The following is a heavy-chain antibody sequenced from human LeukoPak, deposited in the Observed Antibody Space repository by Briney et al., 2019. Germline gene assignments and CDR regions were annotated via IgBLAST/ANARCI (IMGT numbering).Heavy chain of an antibody. Sequence: GASVKVSCKASGYTFTSYGISWVRQAPGQGLEWMGWISAYNGNTNFAQKFQGRVSMTRDTSIGTAYMELSSLRSDDTAVYYCARADILTAYYTLDFWGQGTLVTVSS. J-gene: IGHJ4*02. CDR1: GYTFTSYG. CDR2: ISAYNGNT. V-gene: IGHV1-18*01. CDR3: ARADILTAYYTLDF. D-gene: IGHD3-9*01.